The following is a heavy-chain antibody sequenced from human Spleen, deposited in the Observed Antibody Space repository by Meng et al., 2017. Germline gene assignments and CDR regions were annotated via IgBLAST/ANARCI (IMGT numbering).Heavy chain of an antibody. CDR3: AKTRLRDTPYGAFDI. D-gene: IGHD5-18*01. V-gene: IGHV3-7*03. J-gene: IGHJ3*02. CDR2: IKQDGSEK. Sequence: GESLKISCAASGFTFSSYWMSWVRQAPGKGLEWVANIKQDGSEKYYVDSVKGRFTISRDNSKNTLYLQMNSLGAEDTAVYYCAKTRLRDTPYGAFDIWGQGTMVTVSS. CDR1: GFTFSSYW.